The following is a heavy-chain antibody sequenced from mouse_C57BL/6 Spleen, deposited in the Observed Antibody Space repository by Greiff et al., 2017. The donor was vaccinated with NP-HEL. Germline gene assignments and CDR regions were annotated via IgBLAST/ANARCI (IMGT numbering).Heavy chain of an antibody. D-gene: IGHD2-1*01. Sequence: QVQLQQSGAELARPGASVKMSCKASGYTFTSYTMHWVKQRPGQGLEWIGYINPSSGYTKYNQKFKDKATLTADKSSSTAYMQLSSLTSEDSAVYYCARNGNYDYAMDYWGQGTSVTVSS. CDR3: ARNGNYDYAMDY. J-gene: IGHJ4*01. CDR2: INPSSGYT. CDR1: GYTFTSYT. V-gene: IGHV1-4*01.